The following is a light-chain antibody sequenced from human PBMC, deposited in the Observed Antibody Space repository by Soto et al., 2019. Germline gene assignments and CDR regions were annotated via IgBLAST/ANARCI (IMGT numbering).Light chain of an antibody. J-gene: IGKJ2*01. CDR2: GTS. CDR1: QSDSNRY. CDR3: QQYGSSRYT. V-gene: IGKV3-20*01. Sequence: IVLTQSPGPLSLSPGERATLTCRTSQSDSNRYLAWYQHKPGKAPRLLIYGTSNRATGIPDRFSGSGSVTDFTRTISRLEPEDFAVYYCQQYGSSRYTFGQGTKVEIK.